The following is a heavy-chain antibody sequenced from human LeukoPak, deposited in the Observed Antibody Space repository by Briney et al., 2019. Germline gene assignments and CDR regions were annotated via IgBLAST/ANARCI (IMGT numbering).Heavy chain of an antibody. Sequence: GASVKVSCKASGYTFTGYYMHWVRQAPGQGLEWMGWINPNSGGTNYAQKFQGRVTMTRDTSISTAYMELSRLRSDDTAVYYCARDLGLYPPHYDILTGPEYFQHWGQGTLVTVSS. CDR1: GYTFTGYY. D-gene: IGHD3-9*01. CDR3: ARDLGLYPPHYDILTGPEYFQH. CDR2: INPNSGGT. J-gene: IGHJ1*01. V-gene: IGHV1-2*02.